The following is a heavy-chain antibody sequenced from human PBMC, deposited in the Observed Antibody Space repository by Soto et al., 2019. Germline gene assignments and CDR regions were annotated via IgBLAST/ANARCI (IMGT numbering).Heavy chain of an antibody. D-gene: IGHD5-18*01. CDR3: AREKVGTAKGWGGYYYYYGMDV. J-gene: IGHJ6*02. V-gene: IGHV3-30-3*01. CDR2: ISYDGSNK. CDR1: GFTFSSYA. Sequence: QVQLVESGGGVVQPGRSLRLSCAASGFTFSSYAMHWVRQAPGKGLEWVAVISYDGSNKYYADSVKGRFTISRDNSKNTLYLQMNSLRAEDTAVYYCAREKVGTAKGWGGYYYYYGMDVWGQGTTVTVSS.